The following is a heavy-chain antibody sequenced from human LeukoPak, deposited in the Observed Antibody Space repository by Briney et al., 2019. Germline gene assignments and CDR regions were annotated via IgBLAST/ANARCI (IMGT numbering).Heavy chain of an antibody. CDR2: ISGSGGST. CDR3: AKGTSYCSSISCQNYFDY. J-gene: IGHJ4*02. CDR1: GFTFSSYA. V-gene: IGHV3-23*01. Sequence: PGGSLRLSCAASGFTFSSYAMSWVRQAPGKGLEWVSAISGSGGSTYYADSVKGRFTISRDNSKNTLYLQMNSLRAEDTAVYYYAKGTSYCSSISCQNYFDYWGQGTPVTVSS. D-gene: IGHD2-2*01.